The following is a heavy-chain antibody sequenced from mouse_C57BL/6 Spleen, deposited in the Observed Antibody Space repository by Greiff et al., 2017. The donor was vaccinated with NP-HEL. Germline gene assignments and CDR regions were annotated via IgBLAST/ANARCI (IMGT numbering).Heavy chain of an antibody. CDR1: GFNIKDDY. CDR3: KKRGKKVYFDY. Sequence: VQLQQSGAELVRPGASVKLSCTASGFNIKDDYMHWVKQRPEQGLEWIGWIDPENGDTEYASKFQGKATITADTSSNTAYLQLSSLTSEDTAVDGGKKRGKKVYFDYWGPGTTLTVSS. V-gene: IGHV14-4*01. J-gene: IGHJ2*01. CDR2: IDPENGDT.